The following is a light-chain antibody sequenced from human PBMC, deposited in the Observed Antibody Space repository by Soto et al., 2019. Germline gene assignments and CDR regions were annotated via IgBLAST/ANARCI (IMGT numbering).Light chain of an antibody. CDR1: QRLSSL. J-gene: IGKJ1*01. Sequence: DTQMTQSPSSLSASVGDRVTITCRASQRLSSLLNWYQQKPGKAPKLLIYAASTLQSGVPSRFSGSGSGTDFTLTISSLQPEDFATYYCQQSYSTPRTFGQGTKVEIK. V-gene: IGKV1-39*01. CDR2: AAS. CDR3: QQSYSTPRT.